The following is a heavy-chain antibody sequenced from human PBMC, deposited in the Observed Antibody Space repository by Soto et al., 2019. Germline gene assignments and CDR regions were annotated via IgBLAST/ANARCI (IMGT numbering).Heavy chain of an antibody. CDR2: SYYSGGT. J-gene: IGHJ4*02. Sequence: SETLSLTCTVSGGSISSGSYYWSWIRQHPGKGLEWIGYSYYSGGTYYNPSLQSRVTITVDTFQNQFSLKLSSVTAADTAVYYCARRSGGGYSFGYFEYWGQGTLVTVSS. D-gene: IGHD5-18*01. CDR1: GGSISSGSYY. V-gene: IGHV4-31*03. CDR3: ARRSGGGYSFGYFEY.